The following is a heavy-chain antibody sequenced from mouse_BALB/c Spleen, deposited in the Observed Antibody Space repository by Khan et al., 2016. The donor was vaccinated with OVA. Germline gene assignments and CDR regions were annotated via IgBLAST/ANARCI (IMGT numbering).Heavy chain of an antibody. J-gene: IGHJ4*01. D-gene: IGHD2-12*01. CDR2: INTFTGEP. CDR1: GYTFTNYG. CDR3: ARPPYFSYSLDH. Sequence: QIQLVQSGPEMKKPGETVKISCKASGYTFTNYGMNWVKQSPGKALKWMGWINTFTGEPTYADDFKGRFAFSLETSASTASLQINNLKNEDTATCFGARPPYFSYSLDHWGQGTSVTVSS. V-gene: IGHV9-3-1*01.